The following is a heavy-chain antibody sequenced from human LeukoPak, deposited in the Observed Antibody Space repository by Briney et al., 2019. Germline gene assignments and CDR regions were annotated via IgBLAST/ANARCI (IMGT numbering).Heavy chain of an antibody. CDR2: IYTSGST. D-gene: IGHD4-11*01. V-gene: IGHV4-61*02. CDR3: ALYSNSHFDY. Sequence: SQTLSLTCTVSGGSISSGSYYWSWIRQPAGKGLEWIGRIYTSGSTNYNPSLKSRVTISVDTSKNQFSLKLSSVTAADTAVYYCALYSNSHFDYWGQGTLVTVSS. CDR1: GGSISSGSYY. J-gene: IGHJ4*02.